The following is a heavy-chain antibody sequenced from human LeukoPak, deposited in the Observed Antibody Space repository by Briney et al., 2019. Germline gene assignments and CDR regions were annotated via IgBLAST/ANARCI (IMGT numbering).Heavy chain of an antibody. V-gene: IGHV3-30*03. Sequence: GGSLRLSCAASGFTFSSYNLHWVRQAPGKGLEWVAVISKDGGFKYYADSVKGRFTISRDNSKNTFYLQMNSLIIEDTAVYYCTRGEYSSFWSTAGAFDIWGQGTMVTVSS. CDR3: TRGEYSSFWSTAGAFDI. CDR2: ISKDGGFK. CDR1: GFTFSSYN. J-gene: IGHJ3*02. D-gene: IGHD6-19*01.